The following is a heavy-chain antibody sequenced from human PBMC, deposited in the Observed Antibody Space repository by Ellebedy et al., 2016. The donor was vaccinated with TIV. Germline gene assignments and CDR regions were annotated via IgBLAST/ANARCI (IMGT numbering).Heavy chain of an antibody. J-gene: IGHJ5*02. D-gene: IGHD4-17*01. Sequence: GGSLRLXCAASGFTFSSYWMSWVRQAPGKGLEWVANIKQDGSEKYYVDSVKGRFTISRDNAKSSLYLQMNSLRAEDTAVYYCARLQMTTTFNWFDPWGQGTLVTVSS. CDR2: IKQDGSEK. V-gene: IGHV3-7*03. CDR1: GFTFSSYW. CDR3: ARLQMTTTFNWFDP.